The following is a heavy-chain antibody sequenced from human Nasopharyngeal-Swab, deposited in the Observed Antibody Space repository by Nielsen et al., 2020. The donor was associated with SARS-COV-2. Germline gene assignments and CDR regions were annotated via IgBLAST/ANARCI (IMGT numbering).Heavy chain of an antibody. D-gene: IGHD3-10*01. CDR3: ARGVRGVIIPAY. CDR2: IIPIFGTA. J-gene: IGHJ4*02. Sequence: SVKVSCKASGGTFSSYAISWVRHAPGQGLEWMGGIIPIFGTANYAQKFQGRVTITADESTSTAYMELSSLRSEDTAVYYCARGVRGVIIPAYWGQGTLVTVSS. V-gene: IGHV1-69*13. CDR1: GGTFSSYA.